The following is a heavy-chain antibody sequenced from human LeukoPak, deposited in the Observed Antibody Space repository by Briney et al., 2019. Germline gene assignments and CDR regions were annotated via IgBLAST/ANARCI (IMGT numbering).Heavy chain of an antibody. J-gene: IGHJ4*02. Sequence: SETLSLTCTVSGGSFSGYYWSWIRQPAGKGLEWIGRIYTSGSTNYNPTLKSRVTMSVDTSKNQFSLKLSSVTAADTAVYYCARVSSAGIWDYWGQGTLVTVSS. CDR3: ARVSSAGIWDY. D-gene: IGHD6-19*01. CDR2: IYTSGST. CDR1: GGSFSGYY. V-gene: IGHV4-4*07.